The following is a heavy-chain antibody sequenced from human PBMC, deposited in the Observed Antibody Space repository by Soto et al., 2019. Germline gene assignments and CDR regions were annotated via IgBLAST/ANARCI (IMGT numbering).Heavy chain of an antibody. V-gene: IGHV1-69*01. CDR2: IIPIFGTA. D-gene: IGHD3-22*01. J-gene: IGHJ4*01. Sequence: QVQLVQSGAEVKKPGSSVKVSCKASGGTFSSYAISWVRQAPGQGLEWMGGIIPIFGTANYAQKFQGRVTITADESTSTAYMELSSLRSEDTAVYYCARDAGHYYDSSGYYATFDYWGHGTLVTVSS. CDR1: GGTFSSYA. CDR3: ARDAGHYYDSSGYYATFDY.